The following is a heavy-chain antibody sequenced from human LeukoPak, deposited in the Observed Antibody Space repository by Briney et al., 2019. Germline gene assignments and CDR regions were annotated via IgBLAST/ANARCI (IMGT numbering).Heavy chain of an antibody. J-gene: IGHJ4*02. CDR2: KWYDGSNK. D-gene: IGHD3-10*01. CDR1: GFTFSSYG. CDR3: ASESQSGASELDY. V-gene: IGHV3-33*01. Sequence: PGGSLRLSCAASGFTFSSYGMHWVRQAPDKGLEWVAVKWYDGSNKYYADSVKGRFTISRDNSKNTLYLQMNSLRAEDTAVYYCASESQSGASELDYWGQGTLVTVSS.